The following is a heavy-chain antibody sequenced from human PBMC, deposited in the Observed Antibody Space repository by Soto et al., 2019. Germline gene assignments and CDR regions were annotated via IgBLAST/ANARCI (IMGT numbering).Heavy chain of an antibody. Sequence: ASVKVSCKASGYTFTGYYMHWVRQAPGQGLEWMGWINPNSGGTNYAQKFQGRVTMTRDTSISTAYMELSRLRSEDTAVYYCANERSAGYSSSWYGNYYYYGMDVWGQGTTVTVSS. CDR1: GYTFTGYY. D-gene: IGHD6-13*01. CDR2: INPNSGGT. CDR3: ANERSAGYSSSWYGNYYYYGMDV. V-gene: IGHV1-2*02. J-gene: IGHJ6*02.